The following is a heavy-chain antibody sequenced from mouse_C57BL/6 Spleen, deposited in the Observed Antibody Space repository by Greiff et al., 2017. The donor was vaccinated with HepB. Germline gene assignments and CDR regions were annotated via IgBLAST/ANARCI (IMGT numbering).Heavy chain of an antibody. J-gene: IGHJ2*01. CDR3: ARSSLGATVVARDY. CDR1: GYTFTSYW. Sequence: QVQLQQPGAELVKPGASVKMSCKASGYTFTSYWITWVKQRPGQGLEWIGDIYPGSGSTNYNEKFKSKATLTVDTSSSTAYMQLSSLTSGDSAVYYCARSSLGATVVARDYWGQGTTLTVSS. V-gene: IGHV1-55*01. D-gene: IGHD1-1*01. CDR2: IYPGSGST.